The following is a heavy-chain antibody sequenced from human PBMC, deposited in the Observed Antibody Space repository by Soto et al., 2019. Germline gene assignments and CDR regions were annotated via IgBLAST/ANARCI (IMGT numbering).Heavy chain of an antibody. CDR3: ARRKGDYYDSSGYHYYFDY. D-gene: IGHD3-22*01. J-gene: IGHJ4*02. CDR2: INPNSGGT. Sequence: ASVKFSCKGSGFTFTSCAVQWVRQARGQRLEWMGWINPNSGGTNSAQKFQGRVTMTRDTSISTAYMELSRLRSDDTAVYYCARRKGDYYDSSGYHYYFDYWGQGTLVTVSS. CDR1: GFTFTSCA. V-gene: IGHV1-2*02.